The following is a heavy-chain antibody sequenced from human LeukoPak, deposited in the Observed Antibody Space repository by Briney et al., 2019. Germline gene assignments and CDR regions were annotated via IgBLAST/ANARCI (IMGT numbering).Heavy chain of an antibody. Sequence: GRSLRLSCAASGFTFSTYGMHWVRQAPGKGLEWVAVIWNDGSNKYYADSVKGRFTISRDISKNTLHLQMNGLRAEDTAIYYCARGGIAAADIDYWGQGTLVTVSS. D-gene: IGHD6-13*01. V-gene: IGHV3-33*01. CDR3: ARGGIAAADIDY. CDR2: IWNDGSNK. J-gene: IGHJ4*02. CDR1: GFTFSTYG.